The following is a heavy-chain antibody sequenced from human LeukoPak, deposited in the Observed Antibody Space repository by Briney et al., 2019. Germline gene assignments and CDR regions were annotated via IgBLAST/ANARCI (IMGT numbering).Heavy chain of an antibody. Sequence: SLRLSCAASGFSFSSYWMHWVRQAPGKGLVWVSRINIDGGTTTYADSVKGRFTISRDNAKNTLSLQMNSLRAEDTAVYYCISDHTGHDDYWGQGTLVTVSS. J-gene: IGHJ4*02. CDR2: INIDGGTT. CDR1: GFSFSSYW. V-gene: IGHV3-74*01. D-gene: IGHD1-1*01. CDR3: ISDHTGHDDY.